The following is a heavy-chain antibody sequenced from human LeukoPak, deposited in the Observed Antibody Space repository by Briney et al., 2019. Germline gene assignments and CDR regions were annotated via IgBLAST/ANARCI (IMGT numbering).Heavy chain of an antibody. D-gene: IGHD5-24*01. CDR2: ISSSSSTI. V-gene: IGHV3-48*01. Sequence: PGGSLRLSCAASGFTFSTYAIHWVRQAPGKGLEWVSYISSSSSTIYYADSVRGRFTISRDNAKNSLYLQMNSLRAEDTAVYYCARDAVDDAFDIWGQGTMVTVSS. CDR1: GFTFSTYA. J-gene: IGHJ3*02. CDR3: ARDAVDDAFDI.